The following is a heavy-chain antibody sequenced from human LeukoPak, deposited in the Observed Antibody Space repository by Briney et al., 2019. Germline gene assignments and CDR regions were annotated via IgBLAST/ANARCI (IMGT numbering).Heavy chain of an antibody. Sequence: SETLSLTCAVYGGSFSGYYWSLIRQPPGKGLEWIGEINHSGSTNYNPSLKSRVTISVDTSKNQFSLKLSSVTAADTAVYYCARAGSGYYYGPGLYYFDYWGQGTLVTVSS. J-gene: IGHJ4*02. V-gene: IGHV4-34*01. CDR3: ARAGSGYYYGPGLYYFDY. CDR2: INHSGST. CDR1: GGSFSGYY. D-gene: IGHD3-22*01.